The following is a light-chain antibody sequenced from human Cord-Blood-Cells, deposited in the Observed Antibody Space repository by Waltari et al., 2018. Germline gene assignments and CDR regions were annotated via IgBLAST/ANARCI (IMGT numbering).Light chain of an antibody. V-gene: IGLV2-8*01. Sequence: QSALPQPPSASGSPGQSVTIPCTGTSSDVGGYNYVPWYQHHPGKAPKLMIYEVSKRPSGVPDRFSGSKSGNTASRTVSGLQAEDEADYYCSSYAGSNNLVFGGGTKLTVL. J-gene: IGLJ2*01. CDR2: EVS. CDR1: SSDVGGYNY. CDR3: SSYAGSNNLV.